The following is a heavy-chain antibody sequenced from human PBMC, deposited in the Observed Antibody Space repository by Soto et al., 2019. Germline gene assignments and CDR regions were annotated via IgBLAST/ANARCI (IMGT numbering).Heavy chain of an antibody. D-gene: IGHD2-21*02. CDR2: IYYSGRT. J-gene: IGHJ4*02. Sequence: SETLSLTCIVSGESLSSSSYYWGWIRQPPGKGLERIGSIYYSGRTYYNPSFKSRVTISIDTSKNQFSLKLSSVTATDTAVYYCARQRTTVVTQAYFDHWGQGALVTVSS. V-gene: IGHV4-39*01. CDR1: GESLSSSSYY. CDR3: ARQRTTVVTQAYFDH.